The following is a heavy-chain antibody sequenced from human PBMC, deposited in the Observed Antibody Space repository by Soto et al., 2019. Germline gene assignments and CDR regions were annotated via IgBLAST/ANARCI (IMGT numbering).Heavy chain of an antibody. CDR1: GGSISSSSYY. CDR3: ARHRKVRGVIINSGFDP. V-gene: IGHV4-39*01. CDR2: IYYSWST. Sequence: SQTLSLTCTVSGGSISSSSYYLGWIRQPPGKGLEWIGSIYYSWSTYYNPSLKSRVTISLETSKNQFSLKLSPVSAADTTVYYCARHRKVRGVIINSGFDPWGQGTLVTVS. D-gene: IGHD3-10*01. J-gene: IGHJ5*02.